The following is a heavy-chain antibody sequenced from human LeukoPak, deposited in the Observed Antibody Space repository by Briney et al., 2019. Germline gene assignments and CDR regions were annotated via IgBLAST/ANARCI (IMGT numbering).Heavy chain of an antibody. Sequence: SETLSLTCTVSGGSISSYYWSWIRQPPAKGLEWIGYIYYSGSTNYNPSLKSRVTISVDTSKNQFSLKLSSVTAADTAVYYCARRVAGEQQQPVRPFDYWGQGTLVTVSS. V-gene: IGHV4-59*12. CDR1: GGSISSYY. J-gene: IGHJ4*02. D-gene: IGHD6-13*01. CDR2: IYYSGST. CDR3: ARRVAGEQQQPVRPFDY.